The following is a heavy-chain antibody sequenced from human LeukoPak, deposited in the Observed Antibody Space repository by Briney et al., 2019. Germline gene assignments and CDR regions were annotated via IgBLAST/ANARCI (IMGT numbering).Heavy chain of an antibody. D-gene: IGHD3-10*01. CDR2: INHSGST. Sequence: PSETLSLTCAVYGGSFSGYYWSWIRQPPGKGLEWIGEINHSGSTNYNPSLKSRVTISVDTSKNQFSLKLSSVTAADTAVYYCARLEIRGAADAFDIWGQGTMVTVSS. J-gene: IGHJ3*02. CDR3: ARLEIRGAADAFDI. V-gene: IGHV4-34*01. CDR1: GGSFSGYY.